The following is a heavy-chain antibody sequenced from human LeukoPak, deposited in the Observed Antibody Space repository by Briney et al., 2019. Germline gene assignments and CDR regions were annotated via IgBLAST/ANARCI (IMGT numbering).Heavy chain of an antibody. J-gene: IGHJ3*02. CDR3: ARWGEVVPAAKGPLDGFDI. Sequence: SQTLSLTCTVSGGSNSSGGYYWSWIRQHPGKGLEWIGYIYYSGSTYYNPSLKSRVTISVDTSRDQFSLKLSSVTAADTAVYYCARWGEVVPAAKGPLDGFDIWGQGTMVTVSS. CDR2: IYYSGST. CDR1: GGSNSSGGYY. V-gene: IGHV4-31*03. D-gene: IGHD2-2*01.